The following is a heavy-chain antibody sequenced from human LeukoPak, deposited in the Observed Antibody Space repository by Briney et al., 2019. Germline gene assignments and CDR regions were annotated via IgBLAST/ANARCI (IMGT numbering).Heavy chain of an antibody. CDR2: MNPDSGNT. Sequence: ASVKVSCKASAYSFSTYDINWVRQATGQGLEWMGWMNPDSGNTGYAQKFQGRVTITRNTSISTAYMELSSLKSDDTAVYYCARGGGDKLYMDVWGKGTTVTISS. V-gene: IGHV1-8*03. CDR1: AYSFSTYD. D-gene: IGHD3-16*01. J-gene: IGHJ6*03. CDR3: ARGGGDKLYMDV.